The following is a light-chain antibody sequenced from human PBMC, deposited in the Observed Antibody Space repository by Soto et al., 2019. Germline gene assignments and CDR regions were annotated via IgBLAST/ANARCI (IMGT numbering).Light chain of an antibody. CDR1: QGISSY. CDR3: LQLNSYPRT. Sequence: DIQLTQSPSFLSASVGDRVTITCRASQGISSYLVWYQQKQGKAPKLLIYAASTLQSGVPSRFSSSGSGTEFTLTISSLHPEDFATYYCLQLNSYPRTFGQGTKVEIK. J-gene: IGKJ1*01. V-gene: IGKV1-9*01. CDR2: AAS.